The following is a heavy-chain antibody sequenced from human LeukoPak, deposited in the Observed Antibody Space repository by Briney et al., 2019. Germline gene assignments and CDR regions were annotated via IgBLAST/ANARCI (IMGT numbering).Heavy chain of an antibody. Sequence: PGGSLRLSCAASGFTFSSYAMSWVRQAPGKGLEWVSAISGSGGSTYYADSVKGRFTISRDNSKNTLYLQMNSLRAEDTAVYYCAKNYDFWSGYSNRPSPIDYWGQGTLVTVSS. V-gene: IGHV3-23*01. CDR1: GFTFSSYA. J-gene: IGHJ4*02. CDR3: AKNYDFWSGYSNRPSPIDY. CDR2: ISGSGGST. D-gene: IGHD3-3*01.